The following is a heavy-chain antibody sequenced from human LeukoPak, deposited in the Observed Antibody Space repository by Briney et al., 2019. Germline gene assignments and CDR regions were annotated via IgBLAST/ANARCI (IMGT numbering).Heavy chain of an antibody. J-gene: IGHJ4*02. V-gene: IGHV4-38-2*01. D-gene: IGHD5-12*01. CDR3: ARSGGLRDYFDY. CDR2: IYHSGST. CDR1: GYSISSGYY. Sequence: SETLSLTCAVSGYSISSGYYWGWIRQPPGKGLEGIGSIYHSGSTYYNPSLKSRVTISVDTSKNQFSLKLSSVTAADTAVYYCARSGGLRDYFDYWGQGTLVTVSS.